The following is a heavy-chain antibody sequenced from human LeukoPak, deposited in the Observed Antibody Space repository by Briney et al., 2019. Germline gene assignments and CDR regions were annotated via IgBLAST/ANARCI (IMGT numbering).Heavy chain of an antibody. J-gene: IGHJ4*02. CDR1: GFTFSNFS. V-gene: IGHV3-21*01. Sequence: GGSLRLSCAASGFTFSNFSMNWVRQAPGKGLEWVSSISSSSTYIHYADSVKGRFTISRDNAKNSLYLQMNSLRAEDTAVYYCARDEGLTVAGPDFDYWGQGTLVTVSS. CDR3: ARDEGLTVAGPDFDY. D-gene: IGHD6-19*01. CDR2: ISSSSTYI.